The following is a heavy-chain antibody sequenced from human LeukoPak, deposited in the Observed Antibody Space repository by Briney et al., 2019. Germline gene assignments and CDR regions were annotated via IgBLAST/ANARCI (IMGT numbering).Heavy chain of an antibody. D-gene: IGHD5-18*01. CDR3: ARVLMRIQLWPYYFDY. Sequence: PSETLSLTCTVSGGSISSSSYYWGWIRQPPGKGLEWTGSIYYSGSTYYNPSLKSRVTISADTSKNQFSLKLSSVTAADTAVYYCARVLMRIQLWPYYFDYWGQGTLVTVSS. CDR1: GGSISSSSYY. J-gene: IGHJ4*02. CDR2: IYYSGST. V-gene: IGHV4-39*07.